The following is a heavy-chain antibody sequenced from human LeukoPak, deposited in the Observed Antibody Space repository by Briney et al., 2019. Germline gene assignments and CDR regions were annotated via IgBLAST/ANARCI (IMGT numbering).Heavy chain of an antibody. J-gene: IGHJ4*02. V-gene: IGHV3-30*18. CDR1: GFTFSSYG. D-gene: IGHD3-10*01. CDR3: AKDRVRGVIREDYFDY. Sequence: PGGSLRLSCAASGFTFSSYGMHWVRQAPGKGLEWVAVISYDGSNKYYADSVKGRFTISRDNPKNTLYLQMNSLRAEDTAVYYCAKDRVRGVIREDYFDYWGQGTLVTVSS. CDR2: ISYDGSNK.